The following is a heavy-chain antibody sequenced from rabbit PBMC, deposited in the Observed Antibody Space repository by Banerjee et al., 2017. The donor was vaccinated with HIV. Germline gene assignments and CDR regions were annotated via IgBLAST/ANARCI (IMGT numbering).Heavy chain of an antibody. CDR2: VDAGSSGST. CDR3: ARGGGGYAGYGHGDDAFDP. CDR1: GFSFSSCY. D-gene: IGHD7-1*01. V-gene: IGHV1S40*01. J-gene: IGHJ2*01. Sequence: QSLEESGGDLVKPGASLTLTCTASGFSFSSCYMWWVRQAPGKGLEWIAYVDAGSSGSTYYANWAKGRFTISKSSSTTVTLQMTSLTAADTATYFCARGGGGYAGYGHGDDAFDPWGPGTLVTVS.